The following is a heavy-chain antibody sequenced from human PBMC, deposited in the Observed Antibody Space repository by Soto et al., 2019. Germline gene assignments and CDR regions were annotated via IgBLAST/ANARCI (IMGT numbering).Heavy chain of an antibody. CDR1: GFTFSSYW. D-gene: IGHD1-26*01. J-gene: IGHJ6*03. CDR2: IKQDGSEK. Sequence: EGSLRLSCAASGFTFSSYWMSWVRQAPGKGLEWVANIKQDGSEKYYVDSVKGRFTISRDNAKNSLYLQMNSLRAEDTAVYYCARAGPGTYYYYYYYMDVWGKGTTVTVSS. V-gene: IGHV3-7*01. CDR3: ARAGPGTYYYYYYYMDV.